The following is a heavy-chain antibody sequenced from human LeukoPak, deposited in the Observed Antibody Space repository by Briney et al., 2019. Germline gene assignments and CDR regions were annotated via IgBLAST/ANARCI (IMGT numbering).Heavy chain of an antibody. CDR1: EFTFSNYG. D-gene: IGHD3-22*01. CDR2: ISSDGSEE. Sequence: GGSLRLSCAASEFTFSNYGMHWVRQAPGKGLESVAGISSDGSEEYYADSVEGRFTISRDNPKNTLYLEMNSLRAEDTAVYYCAKGDSGFYFYFDYWGQGTLVTVSS. V-gene: IGHV3-30*18. J-gene: IGHJ4*02. CDR3: AKGDSGFYFYFDY.